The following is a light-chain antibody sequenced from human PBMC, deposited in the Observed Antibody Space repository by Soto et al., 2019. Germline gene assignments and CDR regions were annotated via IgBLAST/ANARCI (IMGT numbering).Light chain of an antibody. CDR3: QQYGSSGT. CDR1: QSVSNNY. J-gene: IGKJ1*01. CDR2: GAS. V-gene: IGKV3-20*01. Sequence: EILLTQSPGTLXXXPXXXATXXXRASQSVSNNYLAWYQQKPGQAPRLLIYGASNRATGIPDRFSGSGSGTDFTLTISRLEPEDFAVYYCQQYGSSGTFGQGTKVDIK.